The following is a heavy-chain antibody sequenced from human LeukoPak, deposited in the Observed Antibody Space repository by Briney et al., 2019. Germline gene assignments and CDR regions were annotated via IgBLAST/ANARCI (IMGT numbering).Heavy chain of an antibody. CDR2: IYYSGST. V-gene: IGHV4-30-4*01. J-gene: IGHJ4*02. D-gene: IGHD3-16*01. CDR3: ARLRLGEFPNFDY. CDR1: GGSISSGDYY. Sequence: SETLSLTCTVSGGSISSGDYYWSWIRQPPGKGLEWIGYIYYSGSTYYNPSLKSRVTISVDTSKNQFSLKLSSVTAADTAVYYCARLRLGEFPNFDYWGQGTLVTVSP.